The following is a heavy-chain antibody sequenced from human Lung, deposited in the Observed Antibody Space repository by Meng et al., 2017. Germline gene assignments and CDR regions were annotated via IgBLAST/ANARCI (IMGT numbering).Heavy chain of an antibody. V-gene: IGHV1-18*01. CDR1: DYTFTGYG. D-gene: IGHD3-10*01. CDR2: LGAHPGNT. CDR3: ARGTPGRSYCDY. Sequence: VQLLQSLAVVKQPGAPLKVSCKASDYTFTGYGVCWVRQAPGQGLEWLAWLGAHPGNTSFAPKFLGRVTVTADTATATAYMELRSLRSDDTAVYYCARGTPGRSYCDYWGLGTLVTVSS. J-gene: IGHJ4*02.